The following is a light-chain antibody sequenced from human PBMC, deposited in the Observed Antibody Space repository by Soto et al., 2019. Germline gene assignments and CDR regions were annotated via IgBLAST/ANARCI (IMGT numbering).Light chain of an antibody. Sequence: EIVLTQSPGSLSLSPGQRATLSCRASQSVDTTFFAWYQKKPGQAPRLLIQGASKRATGIPDRFSGSGSGTAFTLIISRLEPEYFAVYYCQHYMSSLTFGQGTKVEIK. CDR1: QSVDTTF. CDR3: QHYMSSLT. V-gene: IGKV3-20*01. CDR2: GAS. J-gene: IGKJ1*01.